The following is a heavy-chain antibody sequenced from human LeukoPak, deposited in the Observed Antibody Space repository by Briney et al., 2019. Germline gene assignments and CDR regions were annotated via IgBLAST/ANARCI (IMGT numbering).Heavy chain of an antibody. CDR3: ARQEMDYSNKRVDY. V-gene: IGHV4-39*01. D-gene: IGHD4-11*01. J-gene: IGHJ4*02. Sequence: SETLSLTCTVSGGSISSSIYYWGWIRQPPGRGLEWIGSIYYNANTYYNPSLKSRITISVDTSKNQFSLRLSSVTAADTAVYYCARQEMDYSNKRVDYWGQGTLVTVSS. CDR2: IYYNANT. CDR1: GGSISSSIYY.